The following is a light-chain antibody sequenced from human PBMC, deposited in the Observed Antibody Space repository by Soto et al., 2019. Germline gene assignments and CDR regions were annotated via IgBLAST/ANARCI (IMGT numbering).Light chain of an antibody. CDR3: SSSTSSTTLV. J-gene: IGLJ1*01. V-gene: IGLV2-14*01. CDR1: SSDVGGYNY. CDR2: DVS. Sequence: QSVLTQPASVSGSPGQSITISCTVTSSDVGGYNYVSWYQQHPGKAPKLMIYDVSNRPSGVSNRFSGSKSGNTASLPISGLQAEDEAAYYSSSSTSSTTLVSRPGTKVTVL.